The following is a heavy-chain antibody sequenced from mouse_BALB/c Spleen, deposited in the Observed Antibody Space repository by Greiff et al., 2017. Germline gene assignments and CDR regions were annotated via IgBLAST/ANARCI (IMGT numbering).Heavy chain of an antibody. CDR3: ARGPPITTVVATRDFFDY. Sequence: EVKVVESGGGLVKPGGSLKLSCAASGFTFSSYAMSWVRQTPEKRLEWVASISSGGSTYYPDSVKGRFTISRDNARNILYLQMSSLRSEDTAMYYCARGPPITTVVATRDFFDYWGQGTTLTVSS. CDR1: GFTFSSYA. J-gene: IGHJ2*01. D-gene: IGHD1-1*01. V-gene: IGHV5-6-5*01. CDR2: ISSGGST.